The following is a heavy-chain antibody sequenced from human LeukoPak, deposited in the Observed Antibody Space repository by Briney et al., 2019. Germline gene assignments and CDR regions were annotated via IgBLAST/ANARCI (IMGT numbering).Heavy chain of an antibody. Sequence: GASVKVSCKASGYTFTSYYMHRVRQAPGQGLEWMGIINPSGGSTSYAQKFQGRVTMTRDMSTSTVYMELSSLRSEDTAVYYCARVGRAVAAPFDYWGQGTLVTVSS. CDR1: GYTFTSYY. J-gene: IGHJ4*02. V-gene: IGHV1-46*01. CDR3: ARVGRAVAAPFDY. CDR2: INPSGGST. D-gene: IGHD6-19*01.